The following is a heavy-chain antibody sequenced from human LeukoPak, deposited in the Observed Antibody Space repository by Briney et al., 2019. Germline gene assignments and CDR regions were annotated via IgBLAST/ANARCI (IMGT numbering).Heavy chain of an antibody. CDR2: INPNSGGT. D-gene: IGHD3-22*01. J-gene: IGHJ4*02. V-gene: IGHV1-2*02. Sequence: ASVKVSCKASGYTFTGYYMHWVRQAPGQGLEWMGWINPNSGGTNYAQKFQGRVTMTRDTSIGTAYMELSRLRSDDTAVYYCARVWLDSSGYFPPDYWGQGTLVTVSS. CDR3: ARVWLDSSGYFPPDY. CDR1: GYTFTGYY.